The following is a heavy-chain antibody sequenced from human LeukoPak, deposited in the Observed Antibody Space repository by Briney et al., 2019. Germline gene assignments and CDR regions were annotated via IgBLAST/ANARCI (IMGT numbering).Heavy chain of an antibody. CDR1: GGSFSGYY. V-gene: IGHV4-34*01. CDR2: INHSGST. CDR3: ARQNRLTLRAFDI. J-gene: IGHJ3*02. Sequence: PSETLSLTCAVYGGSFSGYYWSWIRQPPGKGLEWIGEINHSGSTNYNPSLKSRVTISVDTSKNQFSLKLSSVTAADTAVYYCARQNRLTLRAFDIWGQGTMVTVSS.